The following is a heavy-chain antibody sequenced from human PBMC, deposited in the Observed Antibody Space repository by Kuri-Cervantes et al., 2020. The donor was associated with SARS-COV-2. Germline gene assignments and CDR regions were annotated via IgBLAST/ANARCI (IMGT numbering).Heavy chain of an antibody. CDR3: ASHKLGEGRFDP. D-gene: IGHD3-10*01. J-gene: IGHJ5*02. V-gene: IGHV1-2*02. CDR2: INPNSGCT. Sequence: ASVKVSCKASGYTFTGYYMHWVRQAPGQGLEWMGWINPNSGCTNYAQKLQGRVTMTTDTSTSTAYMELRSLRSDDTAVYYCASHKLGEGRFDPWGQGTLVTVSS. CDR1: GYTFTGYY.